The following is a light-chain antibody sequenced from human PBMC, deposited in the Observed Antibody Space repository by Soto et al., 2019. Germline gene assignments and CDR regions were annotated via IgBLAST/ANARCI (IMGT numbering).Light chain of an antibody. Sequence: TQSPGTLSLSPGGSASLCCRASLSLDGGQLTCYQQKVGRAPRLLIHDAFMRATGIPDRFSGSGSGTDFTLTIARLEPEDFAVYYCQQYGDSPRTFGQGTRLEIK. CDR1: LSLDGGQ. CDR3: QQYGDSPRT. J-gene: IGKJ5*01. V-gene: IGKV3-20*01. CDR2: DAF.